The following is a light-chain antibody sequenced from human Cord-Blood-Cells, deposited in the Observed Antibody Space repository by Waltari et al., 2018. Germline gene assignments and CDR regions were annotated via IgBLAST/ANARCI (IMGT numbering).Light chain of an antibody. Sequence: DIQMTHSPSSLSASVGDRVTITCRASQGNSNYVAWYQQKPGKVPELLIYAASTWQSGVPPRFSGSESGTDFTLTSSSLQPEDVATYYCQKYNSAPLTFGGGTKVEIK. V-gene: IGKV1-27*01. CDR2: AAS. CDR1: QGNSNY. CDR3: QKYNSAPLT. J-gene: IGKJ4*02.